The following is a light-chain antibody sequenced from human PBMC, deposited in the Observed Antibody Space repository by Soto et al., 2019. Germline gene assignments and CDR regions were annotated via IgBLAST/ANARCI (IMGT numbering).Light chain of an antibody. J-gene: IGKJ4*01. CDR2: AAS. CDR3: QQSYSTPLT. Sequence: DIQLTQSPSFLSASVGDRVTITCRANQGISSYLAWYQQKPGKAPKLLIYAASSLQSGVPSRFSGSGSGTDFTLTISSLQPEDFATYYCQQSYSTPLTFGGGTKVDIK. CDR1: QGISSY. V-gene: IGKV1-39*01.